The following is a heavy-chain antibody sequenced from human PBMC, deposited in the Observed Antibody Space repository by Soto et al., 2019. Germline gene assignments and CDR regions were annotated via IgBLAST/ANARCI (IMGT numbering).Heavy chain of an antibody. CDR1: GGSITGYY. CDR3: ARGAVVVPNGLIAGMDV. J-gene: IGHJ6*02. V-gene: IGHV4-59*01. D-gene: IGHD2-15*01. CDR2: IFYAGNT. Sequence: KTSETLSLTCTVSGGSITGYYWSWIRQPPGRGLEWIGYIFYAGNTLYTPSLNSRVTISVDTSRNQFSLKLTSVTAADTAVYYCARGAVVVPNGLIAGMDVWGLGTTVTVSS.